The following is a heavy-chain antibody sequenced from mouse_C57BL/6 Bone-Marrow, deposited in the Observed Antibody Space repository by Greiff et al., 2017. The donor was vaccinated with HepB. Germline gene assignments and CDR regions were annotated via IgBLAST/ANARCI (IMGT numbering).Heavy chain of an antibody. CDR3: GRSLLYPPRGFAD. CDR1: GFTFSDYG. CDR2: ISSGSSTI. Sequence: EVKLVESGGGLVKPGGSLKLSCAASGFTFSDYGMHWVRQAPEKGLEWVAYISSGSSTIYYADTVKGRFPISRDNAKNTLFLQMTSLRSEDTAMYYCGRSLLYPPRGFADWGQGTMVTVSA. J-gene: IGHJ3*01. D-gene: IGHD2-12*01. V-gene: IGHV5-17*01.